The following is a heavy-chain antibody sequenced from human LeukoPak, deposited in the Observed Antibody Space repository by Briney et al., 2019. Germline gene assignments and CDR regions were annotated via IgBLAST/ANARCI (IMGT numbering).Heavy chain of an antibody. CDR2: MNPNSGNT. J-gene: IGHJ6*03. CDR1: GYTFTSYD. Sequence: ASVKVSCKASGYTFTSYDINWVRQATGQGLEWMGWMNPNSGNTGYAQKFQGRVTMARNTSISTAYMELSSLRSEDTAVYYCARGKYKGFGVVNAGHYYYMDVWGKGTTVTVSS. CDR3: ARGKYKGFGVVNAGHYYYMDV. D-gene: IGHD3-3*01. V-gene: IGHV1-8*01.